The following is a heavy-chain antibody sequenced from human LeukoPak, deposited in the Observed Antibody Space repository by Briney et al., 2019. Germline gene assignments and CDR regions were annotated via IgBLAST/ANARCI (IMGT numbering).Heavy chain of an antibody. Sequence: ASVKVSCKASGYTFTGYYIHWVRQAPGQGLEWMGWINPNSGGTNYAQNFQGRVTMTRDTSISTAYMELSRLRSDDTAVYYCARESRKNTMIVVVITTAAFDIWGQGTMVTVSS. D-gene: IGHD3-22*01. V-gene: IGHV1-2*02. CDR3: ARESRKNTMIVVVITTAAFDI. CDR2: INPNSGGT. CDR1: GYTFTGYY. J-gene: IGHJ3*02.